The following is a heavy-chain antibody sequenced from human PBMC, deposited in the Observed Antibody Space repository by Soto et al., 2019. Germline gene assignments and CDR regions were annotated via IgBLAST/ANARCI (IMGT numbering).Heavy chain of an antibody. Sequence: PGGSLRLSCAASGFTVSSNYMSWVRQAPGKGLEWVSVIYSGGSTYYADSVKGRFTISRDKSKSTLYLQMNSLRVEDTAVYYCARNWEGATQSAFDIWGQGTMVTVSS. CDR1: GFTVSSNY. CDR2: IYSGGST. V-gene: IGHV3-66*01. CDR3: ARNWEGATQSAFDI. J-gene: IGHJ3*02. D-gene: IGHD1-26*01.